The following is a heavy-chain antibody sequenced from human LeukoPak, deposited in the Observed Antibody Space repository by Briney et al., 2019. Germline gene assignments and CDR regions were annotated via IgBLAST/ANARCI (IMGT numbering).Heavy chain of an antibody. CDR3: ARGAVPAAIGGFDY. Sequence: ASVKVSCKASGGTFSSYAISWVRQAPGRGLEWMGGIIPIFGTANYAQKFQGRVTITADESTSTAYMELSSLRSEDTAVYYCARGAVPAAIGGFDYWGQGTLVTVSS. CDR1: GGTFSSYA. V-gene: IGHV1-69*13. D-gene: IGHD2-2*01. J-gene: IGHJ4*02. CDR2: IIPIFGTA.